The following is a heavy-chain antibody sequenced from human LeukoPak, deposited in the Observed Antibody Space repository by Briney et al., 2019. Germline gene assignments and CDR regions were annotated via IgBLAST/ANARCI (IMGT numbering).Heavy chain of an antibody. Sequence: GGSLRLSCAASGFTFSSYAMSWVRQAPGKGLEWVAVISYDGSNTYYADSVKGRFTLSRDNSKNTLYLQMNSLRAEDTGVYYCARSYSGSYPYYYYDGMDVWGQGTTVTVSS. V-gene: IGHV3-30-3*01. CDR3: ARSYSGSYPYYYYDGMDV. CDR2: ISYDGSNT. D-gene: IGHD1-26*01. J-gene: IGHJ6*02. CDR1: GFTFSSYA.